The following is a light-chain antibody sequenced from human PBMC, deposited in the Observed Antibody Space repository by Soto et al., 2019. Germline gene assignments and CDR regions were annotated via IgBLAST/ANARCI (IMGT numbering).Light chain of an antibody. CDR2: GAS. V-gene: IGKV3D-15*01. Sequence: EIVMTQSPPTLSVSPGERAALSCRASQSIKNNLAWYQQKPGQAPRLLIYGASTRATGIPARFSGSGSGTEFTLTISSLQSEDFAVYYCQQYNNWPAITFGQGTRLELN. CDR3: QQYNNWPAIT. J-gene: IGKJ5*01. CDR1: QSIKNN.